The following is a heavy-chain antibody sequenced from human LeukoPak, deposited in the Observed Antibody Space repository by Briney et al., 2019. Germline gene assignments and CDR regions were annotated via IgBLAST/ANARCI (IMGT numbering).Heavy chain of an antibody. CDR3: AKWKLDAFDI. V-gene: IGHV3-23*01. CDR1: GFTFSSYA. CDR2: ISGSGGST. D-gene: IGHD1-1*01. J-gene: IGHJ3*02. Sequence: GGSLRLSCAASGFTFSSYAMSWVRQAPGKGLEWVSAISGSGGSTYYADSVKGWFTISGDNSKNTLYLQMNSLRAEDTAVYYCAKWKLDAFDIWGQGTMVTVSS.